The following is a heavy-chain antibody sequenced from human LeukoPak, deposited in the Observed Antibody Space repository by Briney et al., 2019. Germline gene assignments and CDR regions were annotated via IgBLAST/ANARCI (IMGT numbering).Heavy chain of an antibody. CDR1: GYTFTGYG. CDR2: ISAYNGNT. D-gene: IGHD2-15*01. CDR3: ARLLLGYCSGGSCYSPLDY. Sequence: ASVKVSCKASGYTFTGYGISWVRQAPGQGLEWMGWISAYNGNTNYAQKLQGRVTMTTDTSTSTAYMELRSLRSDDTAVYYCARLLLGYCSGGSCYSPLDYWGQGTLVTVSS. V-gene: IGHV1-18*01. J-gene: IGHJ4*02.